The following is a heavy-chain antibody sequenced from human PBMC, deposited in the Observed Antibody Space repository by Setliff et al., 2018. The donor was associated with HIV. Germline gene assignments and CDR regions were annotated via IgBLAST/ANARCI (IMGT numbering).Heavy chain of an antibody. V-gene: IGHV3-30*02. CDR2: IRYDGSNT. D-gene: IGHD5-12*01. Sequence: PGGSLRLSCVASGFTFSNYGMHWVRQAPGKGLEWVAFIRYDGSNTYYVDSVKGRFTISRENSKNTLYLQMNSLRSEDTAVYYCATKAHSGYDDAFDIWGQGTMVTVSS. J-gene: IGHJ3*02. CDR3: ATKAHSGYDDAFDI. CDR1: GFTFSNYG.